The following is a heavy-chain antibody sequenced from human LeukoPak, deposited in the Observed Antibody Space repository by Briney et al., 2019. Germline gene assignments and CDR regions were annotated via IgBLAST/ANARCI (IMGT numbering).Heavy chain of an antibody. CDR3: ARSFVVVPGAIDWFDP. CDR1: GYTLTSYA. D-gene: IGHD2-2*02. J-gene: IGHJ5*02. Sequence: ASVKVSCKASGYTLTSYAMNWVRQAPGQGLEWMGWINTNSGNPAYAQGFTGRFVFSLDTSVSTAYLQISSLRAEDTAMYYCARSFVVVPGAIDWFDPWGQGTLVTVSS. CDR2: INTNSGNP. V-gene: IGHV7-4-1*02.